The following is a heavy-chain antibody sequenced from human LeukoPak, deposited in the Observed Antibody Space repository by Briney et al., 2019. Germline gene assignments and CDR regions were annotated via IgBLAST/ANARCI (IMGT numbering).Heavy chain of an antibody. CDR2: IYTSGST. CDR1: GGSISSYY. V-gene: IGHV4-4*07. J-gene: IGHJ6*03. CDR3: ARGLKKGKYSSGIGYYYYYMDV. D-gene: IGHD6-19*01. Sequence: PSETLSLTCTVSGGSISSYYWSWIRQPAGKGLEWIGRIYTSGSTNYNPSLKSRVTISVDTSKNQFSLKLSSVTAADTAVYYCARGLKKGKYSSGIGYYYYYMDVWGKGTTVTVSS.